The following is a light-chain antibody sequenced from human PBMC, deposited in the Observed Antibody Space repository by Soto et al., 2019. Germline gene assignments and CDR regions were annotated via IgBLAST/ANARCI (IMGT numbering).Light chain of an antibody. CDR1: SSDVGGYDY. Sequence: QSALTQPASVSGSPGQSITLSCTGTSSDVGGYDYVSWYQQLPGKSPKLMIYDVNNRPSGVSNRFSSSKSGNTASLTISGLQAEDEADYYCSSYTGTSTFVFGGGTKVTVL. CDR2: DVN. V-gene: IGLV2-14*01. CDR3: SSYTGTSTFV. J-gene: IGLJ1*01.